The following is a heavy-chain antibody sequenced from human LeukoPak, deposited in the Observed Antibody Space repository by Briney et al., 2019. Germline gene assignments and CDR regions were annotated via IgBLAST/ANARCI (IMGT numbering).Heavy chain of an antibody. D-gene: IGHD3-3*01. CDR1: KFTFSTYG. Sequence: GGSLRLSCAASKFTFSTYGMHWVRQAPGKGLEWVSSISSSSSYIYYADSVKGRFTISRDNAKNSLYLQMNSLRAEDTAVYYCARDRNDFWSEYYYYYGMDVWGQGTTVTVSS. J-gene: IGHJ6*02. V-gene: IGHV3-21*01. CDR2: ISSSSSYI. CDR3: ARDRNDFWSEYYYYYGMDV.